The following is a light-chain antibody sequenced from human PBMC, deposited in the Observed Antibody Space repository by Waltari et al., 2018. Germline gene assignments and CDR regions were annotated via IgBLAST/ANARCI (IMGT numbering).Light chain of an antibody. J-gene: IGKJ1*01. CDR1: QSVSTY. Sequence: RATLSCRASQSVSTYLAWYQQKPGQAPRLLIYHASSRATGIPDRFSGSGSGTDFSLTISRLEPEDFAVYYCQHYLRLPATFGQGTKVEIK. V-gene: IGKV3-20*01. CDR2: HAS. CDR3: QHYLRLPAT.